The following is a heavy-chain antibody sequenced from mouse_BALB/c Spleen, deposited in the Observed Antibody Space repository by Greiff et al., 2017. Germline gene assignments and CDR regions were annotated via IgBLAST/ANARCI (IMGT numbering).Heavy chain of an antibody. D-gene: IGHD1-1*01. CDR3: ARGGFHYYGSSSYAMDY. Sequence: EVKLMESGGGLVKPGGSLKLSCAASGFTFSDYYMYWVRQTPEKRLEWVATISDGGSYTYYPDSVKGRFTISRDNAKNNLYLQMSSLKSEDTAMYYCARGGFHYYGSSSYAMDYWGQGTSVTVSS. V-gene: IGHV5-4*02. CDR2: ISDGGSYT. CDR1: GFTFSDYY. J-gene: IGHJ4*01.